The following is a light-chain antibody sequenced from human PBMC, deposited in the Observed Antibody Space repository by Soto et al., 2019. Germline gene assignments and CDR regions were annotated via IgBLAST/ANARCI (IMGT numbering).Light chain of an antibody. Sequence: AIQMTQSPSSLSASVGDRVTITCGASQGIRNDLGWYQQKPGKAPKLLIYAASSLQSGVPSRFSGSGSGTDFTLTISSLQPEDFATNYCLQDYNYSTLGFGGGTKVEIK. CDR3: LQDYNYSTLG. CDR1: QGIRND. J-gene: IGKJ4*01. CDR2: AAS. V-gene: IGKV1-6*01.